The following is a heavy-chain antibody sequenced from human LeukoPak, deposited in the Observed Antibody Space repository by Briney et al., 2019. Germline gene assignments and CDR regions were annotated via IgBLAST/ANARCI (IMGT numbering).Heavy chain of an antibody. CDR3: VSVPLDQGHCSSTSCYTP. CDR2: ISAYNGNT. D-gene: IGHD2-2*02. CDR1: GYTFTSYG. J-gene: IGHJ5*02. V-gene: IGHV1-18*01. Sequence: ASVKVSCKASGYTFTSYGISWVRQAPGQGLEWMGWISAYNGNTNYAQKLQGRVTMTTDTSTSTAYMELRSLRSDDTAVYYCVSVPLDQGHCSSTSCYTPWGQGTLVTVSS.